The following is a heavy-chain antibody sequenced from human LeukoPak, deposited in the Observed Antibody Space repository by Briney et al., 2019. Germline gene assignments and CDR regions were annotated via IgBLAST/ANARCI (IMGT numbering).Heavy chain of an antibody. CDR2: VNPNSGGT. CDR1: GYTFTGYF. CDR3: ARNKDYDILVNYFDP. Sequence: ASVKVSCKASGYTFTGYFMHWVRQAPGQGLEWMGWVNPNSGGTNYAQKFQDRVTMTRDTSISTAYMELSRLRSDDTAVYYCARNKDYDILVNYFDPWGQGTLVTVSS. J-gene: IGHJ5*02. V-gene: IGHV1-2*02. D-gene: IGHD3-9*01.